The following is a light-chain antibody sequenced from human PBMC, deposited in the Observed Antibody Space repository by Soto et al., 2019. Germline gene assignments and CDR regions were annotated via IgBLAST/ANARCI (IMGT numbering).Light chain of an antibody. CDR1: QSISGN. V-gene: IGKV3-20*01. J-gene: IGKJ1*01. CDR3: QQYGFSLRT. CDR2: GAS. Sequence: EVVVTQSPGTLSVSPGERATLSCRASQSISGNLVWYQQKPGQAPRLLIYGASTRATGIPDRFSGSGSGTDFTLTISRLEPEDFAVYYCQQYGFSLRTFGQGTKVDIK.